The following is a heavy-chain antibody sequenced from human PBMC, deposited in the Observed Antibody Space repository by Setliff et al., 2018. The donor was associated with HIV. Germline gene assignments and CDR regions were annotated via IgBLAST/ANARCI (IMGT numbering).Heavy chain of an antibody. Sequence: SETLSLTCIVSDDSVSTFYWNWIRQPPGKGLEWIGFIHHTGSTVSNPSLKSRVTILMDLSRNQLSLHLASATTADTAVYFCAPGEGVASTYYHDWGQGTQVTVSS. D-gene: IGHD3-3*01. CDR3: APGEGVASTYYHD. CDR2: IHHTGST. CDR1: DDSVSTFY. V-gene: IGHV4-59*02. J-gene: IGHJ4*01.